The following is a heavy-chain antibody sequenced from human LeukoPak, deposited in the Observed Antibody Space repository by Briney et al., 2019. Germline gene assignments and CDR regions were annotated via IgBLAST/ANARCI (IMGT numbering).Heavy chain of an antibody. Sequence: GVSLRLSCAASGLILSRNYIRWVPQAPGKGLEWVSFIYTGTTTFYADSVKGRFTISRDNSRNTVYLELNSLRVDDTAVYYCARDRGHFDYWGPGTLVTVSS. CDR1: GLILSRNY. D-gene: IGHD3-10*01. CDR2: IYTGTTT. J-gene: IGHJ4*02. CDR3: ARDRGHFDY. V-gene: IGHV3-53*01.